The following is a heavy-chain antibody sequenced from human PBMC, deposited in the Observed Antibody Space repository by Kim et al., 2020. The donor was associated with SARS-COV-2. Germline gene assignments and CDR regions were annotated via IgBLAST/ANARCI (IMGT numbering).Heavy chain of an antibody. Sequence: NPSLKSRVTISVDTSKNQFSLKLSSVTAADTAVYYCARALGRLGVGYFDYWGQGTLVTVSS. J-gene: IGHJ4*02. CDR3: ARALGRLGVGYFDY. D-gene: IGHD3-16*01. V-gene: IGHV4-31*02.